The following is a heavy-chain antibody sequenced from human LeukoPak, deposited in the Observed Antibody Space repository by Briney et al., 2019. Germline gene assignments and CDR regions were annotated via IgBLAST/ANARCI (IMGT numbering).Heavy chain of an antibody. J-gene: IGHJ1*01. CDR2: ISYDGSNK. CDR1: GFTFSSYA. D-gene: IGHD4-17*01. V-gene: IGHV3-30-3*01. CDR3: AADYGDYVLAWYFQH. Sequence: PGGSLRLSCAASGFTFSSYAMHWVRQAPGKGLEWVAVISYDGSNKYYADSVKGRFTISRDNAKNTLYLQMNSLRAEDTAVYYCAADYGDYVLAWYFQHWGQGTLVTVSS.